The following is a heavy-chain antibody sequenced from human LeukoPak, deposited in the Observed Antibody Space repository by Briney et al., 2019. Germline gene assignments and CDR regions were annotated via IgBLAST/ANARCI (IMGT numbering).Heavy chain of an antibody. Sequence: SGPTLVNPTQTLXLTCTFSGFSLSTTGVGVGWIRQPPGKALEWLAFIYWNDDKRYSPSLKSRLTITKDTSKNQVVLTLTNMDPVDTATYYCARRGSTSSVDFWGQGTLVTVSS. CDR1: GFSLSTTGVG. V-gene: IGHV2-5*01. CDR3: ARRGSTSSVDF. CDR2: IYWNDDK. D-gene: IGHD6-6*01. J-gene: IGHJ4*02.